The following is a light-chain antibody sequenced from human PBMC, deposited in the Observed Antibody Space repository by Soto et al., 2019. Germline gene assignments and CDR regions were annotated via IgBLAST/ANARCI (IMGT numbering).Light chain of an antibody. CDR3: QAYDSSSDLVV. Sequence: SYELTQPPSVSVAPGKTARITCGGNNIGSKSVHWYQQKPGQAPVLVIYYDSDRPSGIPERFSGSNSGNTATLTISRVEAGDEADYYCQAYDSSSDLVVFGGGTKLTVL. V-gene: IGLV3-21*04. CDR2: YDS. CDR1: NIGSKS. J-gene: IGLJ2*01.